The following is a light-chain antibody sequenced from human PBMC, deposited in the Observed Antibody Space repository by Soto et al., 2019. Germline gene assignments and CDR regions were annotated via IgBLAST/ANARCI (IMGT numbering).Light chain of an antibody. CDR1: QSVSSSY. J-gene: IGKJ1*01. Sequence: EIVLTQSPGTLSLSPGERATLSCRAGQSVSSSYLAWYQQKPGLAPRLLIYDASSRATGIPDRFSGSGSGTDFTLTISRLEPEDFAVYYCQQSGSSPWTFGQGTKVDIK. V-gene: IGKV3D-20*01. CDR2: DAS. CDR3: QQSGSSPWT.